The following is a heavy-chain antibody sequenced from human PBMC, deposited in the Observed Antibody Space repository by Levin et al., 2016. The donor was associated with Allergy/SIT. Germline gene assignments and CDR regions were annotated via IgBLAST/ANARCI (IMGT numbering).Heavy chain of an antibody. Sequence: GESLKISCAASGFTFSSYAMSWVRQAPGKGLEWVSAISGSGGSTYYADSVKGRFTISRDNSKNTLYLQMNSLRAEDTAVYYCAKEGWDYGSGSYFGWGQGTLVTVSS. V-gene: IGHV3-23*01. D-gene: IGHD3-10*01. CDR3: AKEGWDYGSGSYFG. J-gene: IGHJ4*02. CDR2: ISGSGGST. CDR1: GFTFSSYA.